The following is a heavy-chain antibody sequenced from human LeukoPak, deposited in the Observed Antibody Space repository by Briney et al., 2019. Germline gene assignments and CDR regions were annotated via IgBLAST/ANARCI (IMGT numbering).Heavy chain of an antibody. CDR3: ARLRGGPHIGSYGYYVDY. CDR1: GYTFTSYD. J-gene: IGHJ4*02. Sequence: ASVKVSCKASGYTFTSYDINWVRQATGQGLEWMGWMNPNSGIIGYTQKFQGRVTMTRNTSISTAYMGLSSLRSEDTAVYYCARLRGGPHIGSYGYYVDYWGQGTLVTVSS. D-gene: IGHD5-18*01. V-gene: IGHV1-8*01. CDR2: MNPNSGII.